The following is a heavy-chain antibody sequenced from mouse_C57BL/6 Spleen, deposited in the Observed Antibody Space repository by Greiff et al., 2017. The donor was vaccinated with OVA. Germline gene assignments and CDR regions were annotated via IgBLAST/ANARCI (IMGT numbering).Heavy chain of an antibody. Sequence: DVMLVESGGGLVKPGGSLKLSCAASGFTFSSYTMSWVRQTPEKRLEWVATISGGGGNTYYPDSVKGRFTISRDNAKNTLYLQMSSLRSEDTALYYCARQAYYSNYGDYWGQGTTLTVSS. CDR2: ISGGGGNT. CDR3: ARQAYYSNYGDY. D-gene: IGHD2-5*01. V-gene: IGHV5-9*01. CDR1: GFTFSSYT. J-gene: IGHJ2*01.